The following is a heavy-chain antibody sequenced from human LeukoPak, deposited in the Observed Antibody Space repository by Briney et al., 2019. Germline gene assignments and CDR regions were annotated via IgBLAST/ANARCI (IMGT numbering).Heavy chain of an antibody. V-gene: IGHV4-39*01. D-gene: IGHD5-18*01. J-gene: IGHJ5*02. CDR3: ARLPTGYPNWFDT. CDR1: GGSISSISSNN. Sequence: SETLSLTCAVSGGSISSISSNNWAWIRQPPGKGLELIAAIHYSGSTYYNPSFMSRVAISVDTSKNQFSLKLRSLTATDTAVYYCARLPTGYPNWFDTWGQGILVTVSS. CDR2: IHYSGST.